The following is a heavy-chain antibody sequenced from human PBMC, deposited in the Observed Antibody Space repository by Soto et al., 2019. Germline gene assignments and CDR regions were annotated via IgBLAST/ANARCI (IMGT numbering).Heavy chain of an antibody. CDR3: ARASTIVVVTDIPPEFDY. CDR2: IYPGDSDT. Sequence: PVGSLKISCNGSGYSFTRYWIGWVCQLPWKGLEWMGIIYPGDSDTRYSPSFQRQVTISADKSISTAYLQWCSLKASDPAMYYCARASTIVVVTDIPPEFDYWGQGTLVTVSS. J-gene: IGHJ4*02. V-gene: IGHV5-51*01. D-gene: IGHD2-21*02. CDR1: GYSFTRYW.